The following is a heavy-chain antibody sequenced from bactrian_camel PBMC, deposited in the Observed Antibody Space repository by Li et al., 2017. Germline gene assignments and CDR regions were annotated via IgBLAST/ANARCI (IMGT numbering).Heavy chain of an antibody. CDR1: GYRSSENC. CDR3: VSLLRGSWSSNEHNY. Sequence: HVQLVESGGGSVQAGGSLRLSCIASGYRSSENCMGWFRQAPGPEHVREGVAAVGSAGRTSYAHSVKGRFTISKVNAKNTLTLQMDSLKTEDTAVYYCVSLLRGSWSSNEHNYWGQGTQVTVS. J-gene: IGHJ4*01. D-gene: IGHD2*01. CDR2: VGSAGRT. V-gene: IGHV3S53*01.